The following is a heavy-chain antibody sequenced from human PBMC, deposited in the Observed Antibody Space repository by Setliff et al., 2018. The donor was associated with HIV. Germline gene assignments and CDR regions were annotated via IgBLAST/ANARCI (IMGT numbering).Heavy chain of an antibody. CDR3: AKFYCPHGVCYGFDI. CDR1: GGSISNYY. CDR2: IQTSGRT. D-gene: IGHD2-8*01. V-gene: IGHV4-4*07. J-gene: IGHJ3*02. Sequence: SETLSLTCTVSGGSISNYYWSWIRQPAGKGLEWIGRIQTSGRTNNNPSLKSRLTITIDTSRNQFSLKLTSVTAADTAVYYCAKFYCPHGVCYGFDIWGQGTMVTVSS.